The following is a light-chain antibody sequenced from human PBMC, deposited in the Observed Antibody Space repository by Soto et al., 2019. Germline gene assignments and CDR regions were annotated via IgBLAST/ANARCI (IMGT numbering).Light chain of an antibody. CDR2: DVS. CDR1: SSDVGGYNY. J-gene: IGLJ1*01. CDR3: SSYTSSSTYV. Sequence: LTQPASVSGSPGQSITISCTGTSSDVGGYNYVSWYQQHPGKAPKLMIYDVSNRPSGVSSRFSGSKSGNTASLTISGLQAEDEADYYCSSYTSSSTYVFGTGTKVTVL. V-gene: IGLV2-14*01.